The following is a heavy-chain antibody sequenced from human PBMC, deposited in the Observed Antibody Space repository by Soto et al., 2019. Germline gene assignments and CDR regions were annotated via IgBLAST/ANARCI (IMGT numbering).Heavy chain of an antibody. CDR3: AKGNSSWYGNWFDP. CDR2: IIPIFGTA. V-gene: IGHV1-69*13. J-gene: IGHJ5*02. D-gene: IGHD6-13*01. CDR1: GGTFSSYA. Sequence: SVKVSCKASGGTFSSYAISWVRQAPGQGLEWMGGIIPIFGTANYAQKFQGRVTITADESTSTAYMELSSLRSEDTAVYYCAKGNSSWYGNWFDPWGQGTLVTVSS.